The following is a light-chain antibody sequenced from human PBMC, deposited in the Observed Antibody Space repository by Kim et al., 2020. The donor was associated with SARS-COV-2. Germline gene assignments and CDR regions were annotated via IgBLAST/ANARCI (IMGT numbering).Light chain of an antibody. J-gene: IGLJ3*02. CDR1: NIGSKS. Sequence: PGKTARSTCGGNNIGSKSVHWYQQKPGQAPVLVIYYDSDRPSGIPERFSGSNSGNTATLTISRVEAGDEADYYCQVWDSSSDHRVFGGGTKLTVL. CDR3: QVWDSSSDHRV. CDR2: YDS. V-gene: IGLV3-21*04.